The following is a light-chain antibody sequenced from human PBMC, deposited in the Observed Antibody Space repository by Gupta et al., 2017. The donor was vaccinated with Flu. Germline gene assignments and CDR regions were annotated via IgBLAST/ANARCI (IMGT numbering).Light chain of an antibody. V-gene: IGLV5-45*01. CDR2: YTSASDN. J-gene: IGLJ1*01. CDR1: R. CDR3: LCWHTRDHF. Sequence: RISWYQQRPEHPPHYVLNYTSASDNHQGSGVSRRFSGSKDAAALAGGLRIPGRQSESEADCYCLCWHTRDHFFVSGTNFTV.